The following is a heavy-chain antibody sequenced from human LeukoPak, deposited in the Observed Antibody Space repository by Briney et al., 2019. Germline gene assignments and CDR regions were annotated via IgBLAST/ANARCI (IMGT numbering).Heavy chain of an antibody. Sequence: ASVKVSCKASGFPFTDYYMHWVRQAPGQGLEWMGWINPNSGGTNYAQKFQGRVTMTRDTSISTAYMELSRLRSDDTAVYYCAREWELGSGAFDIWGQGTMVTVSS. J-gene: IGHJ3*02. CDR2: INPNSGGT. D-gene: IGHD7-27*01. V-gene: IGHV1-2*02. CDR3: AREWELGSGAFDI. CDR1: GFPFTDYY.